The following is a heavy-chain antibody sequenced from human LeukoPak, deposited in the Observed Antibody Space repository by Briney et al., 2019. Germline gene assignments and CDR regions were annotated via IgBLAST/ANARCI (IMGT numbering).Heavy chain of an antibody. CDR3: VKDLLQVTMKKLDH. CDR2: IRSDGVGV. Sequence: GGSLRLSCSVSGFTFSSYAMHWVRQAPGKGLEYVSVIRSDGVGVYYTDSVKGRFTISRDNSKNTLYLQMSSLRPEDTAVYYCVKDLLQVTMKKLDHWGQGTLVTVSS. V-gene: IGHV3-64D*06. D-gene: IGHD4-11*01. J-gene: IGHJ4*02. CDR1: GFTFSSYA.